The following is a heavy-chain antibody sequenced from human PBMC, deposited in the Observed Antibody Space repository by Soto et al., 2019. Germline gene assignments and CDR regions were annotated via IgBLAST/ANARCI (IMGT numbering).Heavy chain of an antibody. D-gene: IGHD1-1*01. V-gene: IGHV1-69*13. CDR3: ARASRRRSNEPAEHAVDI. J-gene: IGHJ3*02. CDR1: GGHFSRHA. CDR2: LISIFGTA. Sequence: VKIFSRASGGHFSRHAISWGRQAPGEGLEWMGGLISIFGTANYARKSQGRVSITADDSSSTAHMKQSSPRSEDKAVQYCARASRRRSNEPAEHAVDIWGQGTMVTFSS.